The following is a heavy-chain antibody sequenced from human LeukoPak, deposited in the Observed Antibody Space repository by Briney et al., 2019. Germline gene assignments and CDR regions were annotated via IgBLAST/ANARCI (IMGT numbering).Heavy chain of an antibody. CDR2: IHYSGST. J-gene: IGHJ4*02. Sequence: PSETLSLTCTVSGGSISRSSYYWGWIRQPPGKGLEWIGSIHYSGSTYYNPSLKSRVTISVDTSKNQFSLKLSSVTAADTAVYYCARDQNIAAAGEFDYWGQGTLVTASS. V-gene: IGHV4-39*07. D-gene: IGHD6-13*01. CDR3: ARDQNIAAAGEFDY. CDR1: GGSISRSSYY.